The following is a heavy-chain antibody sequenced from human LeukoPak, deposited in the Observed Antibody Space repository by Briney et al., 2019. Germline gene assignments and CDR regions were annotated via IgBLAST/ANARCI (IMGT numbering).Heavy chain of an antibody. CDR3: AREVEGEGFGELFNFDY. J-gene: IGHJ4*02. CDR1: GGSISSSSYY. Sequence: SETLSLTCTVSGGSISSSSYYWGWIRQPPGKGLEWIGSIYYSGSTYYNPSLKSRVTISVDTSKNQFSLKLSSVTAADTAVYYCAREVEGEGFGELFNFDYWGQGTLVTVSS. V-gene: IGHV4-39*07. CDR2: IYYSGST. D-gene: IGHD3-10*01.